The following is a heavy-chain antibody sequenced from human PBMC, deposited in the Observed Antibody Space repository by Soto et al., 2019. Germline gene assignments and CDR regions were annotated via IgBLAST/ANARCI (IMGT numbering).Heavy chain of an antibody. J-gene: IGHJ5*02. Sequence: GASVKVSCKASGYTFTSYDISWVRQAPAQGLEWMGWISTYNGNTNYAQKLQGRVTMTTDTSTSTAYMELRSLRSDDTAVYYCARGFRVAATRWWFDPWGQGTLVTVSS. CDR1: GYTFTSYD. CDR2: ISTYNGNT. D-gene: IGHD2-15*01. CDR3: ARGFRVAATRWWFDP. V-gene: IGHV1-18*01.